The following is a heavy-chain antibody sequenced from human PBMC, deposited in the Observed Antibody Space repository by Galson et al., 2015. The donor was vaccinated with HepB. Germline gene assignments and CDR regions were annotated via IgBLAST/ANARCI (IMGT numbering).Heavy chain of an antibody. CDR2: INPEGSTI. J-gene: IGHJ4*02. V-gene: IGHV3-74*01. CDR1: GFTFSQHW. CDR3: TRSDEGFDS. Sequence: SLRLSCAASGFTFSQHWMHWVRQVPGKGLNWVSHINPEGSTINYADSVRGRFIISRDNAKNTLYLQVSSLRVEDTAVYYCTRSDEGFDSWGQGTLVTVSS.